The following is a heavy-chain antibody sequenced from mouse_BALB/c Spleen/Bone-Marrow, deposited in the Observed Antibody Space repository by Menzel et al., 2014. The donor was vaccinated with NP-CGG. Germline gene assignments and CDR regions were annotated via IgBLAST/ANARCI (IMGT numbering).Heavy chain of an antibody. D-gene: IGHD2-12*01. Sequence: EVKLVESGGGLFHPGGPRKFSWAASGSTFGTFGFHWVLQPPGKGLEWVAYIGSGSSTIYYADTVKGRFTISRDNPKNTLFLQMTSLRSEDAAMYYCARELLAYWGQGTLVTVSA. CDR1: GSTFGTFG. CDR2: IGSGSSTI. V-gene: IGHV5-17*02. CDR3: ARELLAY. J-gene: IGHJ3*01.